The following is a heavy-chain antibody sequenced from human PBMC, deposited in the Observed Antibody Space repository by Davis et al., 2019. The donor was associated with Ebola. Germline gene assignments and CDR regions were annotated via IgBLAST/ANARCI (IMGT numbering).Heavy chain of an antibody. V-gene: IGHV4-59*08. CDR3: ARLGGGGSYYGY. CDR2: IYYSGST. J-gene: IGHJ4*02. CDR1: GGSISSYY. D-gene: IGHD1-26*01. Sequence: PSETLSLTCTVSGGSISSYYWSWIRQPPGKGLEWIGYIYYSGSTNYNPSLKSRVTISVDTSKNQFSLKLSSVTAADTAVYYCARLGGGGSYYGYWGQGTLVTVSS.